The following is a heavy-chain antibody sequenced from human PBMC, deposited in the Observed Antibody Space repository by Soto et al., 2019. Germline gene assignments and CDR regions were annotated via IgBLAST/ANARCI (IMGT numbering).Heavy chain of an antibody. Sequence: GGSLRLSCAASGFTFSTFAMNWVRQAPGKGLEWVSGITGGSGFTFYADSVKGRFTISRDDSENTLFLQMNSLRAEDTAVYYCARASSILWFGELFPFDYWGQGTLVTVSS. D-gene: IGHD3-10*01. V-gene: IGHV3-23*01. CDR1: GFTFSTFA. J-gene: IGHJ4*02. CDR2: ITGGSGFT. CDR3: ARASSILWFGELFPFDY.